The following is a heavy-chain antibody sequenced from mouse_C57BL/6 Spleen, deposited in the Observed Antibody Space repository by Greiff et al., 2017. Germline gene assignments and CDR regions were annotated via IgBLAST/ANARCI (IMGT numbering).Heavy chain of an antibody. CDR1: GYTFTSYW. J-gene: IGHJ2*01. Sequence: QVQLKQPGAELVMPGASVKLSCKASGYTFTSYWMHWVKQRPGQGLEWIGEIDPSDSYTNYNQKFKGKSTLTVDKSSSTAYMQLSSLTSEDSAVYYCERKAGTGFDYWGQGTTLTVSS. CDR3: ERKAGTGFDY. V-gene: IGHV1-69*01. D-gene: IGHD4-1*01. CDR2: IDPSDSYT.